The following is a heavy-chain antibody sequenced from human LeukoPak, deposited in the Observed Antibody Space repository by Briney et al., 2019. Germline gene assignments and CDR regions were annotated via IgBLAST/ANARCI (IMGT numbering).Heavy chain of an antibody. V-gene: IGHV3-30*02. CDR1: GFTFSNYG. CDR2: IRYDGSNK. CDR3: AKEGTDP. J-gene: IGHJ5*02. D-gene: IGHD3-10*01. Sequence: GGSLRLSCAASGFTFSNYGMDWVRQAPGKGLEWVAFIRYDGSNKYYADSVKGRFPISRDNSKNTLYLQMNSLRAEDTAVYYCAKEGTDPWGQGTLVTVSS.